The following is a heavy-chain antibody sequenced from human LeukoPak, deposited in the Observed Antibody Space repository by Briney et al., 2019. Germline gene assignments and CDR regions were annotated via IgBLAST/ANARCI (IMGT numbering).Heavy chain of an antibody. V-gene: IGHV4-31*03. D-gene: IGHD6-6*01. CDR3: ARDSAARPRYFDY. CDR2: IYYSGST. J-gene: IGHJ4*02. CDR1: GGSISSGGYY. Sequence: PSETLSLTCSVSGGSISSGGYYWSWIRQHPGKGLEWIGYIYYSGSTYYNPSFKSRVTISVDTSKNQFSLKLSSVTAADTAVYYCARDSAARPRYFDYWGQGTLVTVSS.